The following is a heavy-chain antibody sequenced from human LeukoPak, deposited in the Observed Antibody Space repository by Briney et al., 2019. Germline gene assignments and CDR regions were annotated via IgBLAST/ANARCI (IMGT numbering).Heavy chain of an antibody. CDR2: IIPILGIA. Sequence: ASVKVSCKASGGTFSSYAISWVRQAPGQGLEWTGRIIPILGIANYAQKFQGRVTITADKSTSTAYMELSSLRSEDTAVYYCARGLVGAWHDPCDYWGQGTLVTVSS. D-gene: IGHD1-26*01. J-gene: IGHJ4*02. CDR3: ARGLVGAWHDPCDY. V-gene: IGHV1-69*04. CDR1: GGTFSSYA.